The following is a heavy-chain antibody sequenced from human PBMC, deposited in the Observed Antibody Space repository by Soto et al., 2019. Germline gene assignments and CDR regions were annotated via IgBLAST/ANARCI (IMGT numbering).Heavy chain of an antibody. CDR1: GYSFTSYW. V-gene: IGHV5-51*01. J-gene: IGHJ3*02. Sequence: GESLKISCKGSGYSFTSYWIGWVRQMPGKGLEWMGIIYPGDSDTRYSPSFQGQVPISPDKSISTAYRQWSSLKASDTAMYYCARLGGDRYDAFDIWGQGTMVTVSS. CDR3: ARLGGDRYDAFDI. D-gene: IGHD1-26*01. CDR2: IYPGDSDT.